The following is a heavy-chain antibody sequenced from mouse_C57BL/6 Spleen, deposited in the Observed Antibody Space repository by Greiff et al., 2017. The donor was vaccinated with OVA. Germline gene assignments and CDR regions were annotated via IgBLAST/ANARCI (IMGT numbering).Heavy chain of an antibody. J-gene: IGHJ2*01. CDR2: INPSTGGT. CDR1: GYSFTGYY. CDR3: ARDYYGFDY. D-gene: IGHD1-1*01. V-gene: IGHV1-42*01. Sequence: EVQVVESGPELVKPGASVKISCKASGYSFTGYYMNWVKQSPEKSLEWIGEINPSTGGTTYNQKFKAKATLTVDKSSSTAYMQLKSLTSEDSAVYYCARDYYGFDYWGQGTTLTVSS.